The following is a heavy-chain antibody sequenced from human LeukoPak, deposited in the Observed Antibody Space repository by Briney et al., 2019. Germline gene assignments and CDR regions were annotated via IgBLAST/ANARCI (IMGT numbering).Heavy chain of an antibody. V-gene: IGHV3-53*01. CDR2: IYRGGTI. CDR1: GFTVSNNF. Sequence: GGSLRLSCAASGFTVSNNFMSWVRQAPGKGLEWVSVIYRGGTIYYARSVRGRFTISRDNSQNTHYLQMLSLRAEDTGVYFCGGGDGHNHGDYWGQEKLATVS. D-gene: IGHD5-24*01. CDR3: GGGDGHNHGDY. J-gene: IGHJ4*02.